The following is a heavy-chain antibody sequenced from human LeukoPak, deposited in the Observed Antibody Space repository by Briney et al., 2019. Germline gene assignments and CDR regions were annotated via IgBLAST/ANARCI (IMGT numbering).Heavy chain of an antibody. Sequence: PSETLSLTCTVSGYSISSGYYWGWIRQPPGKGLEWIGSIYHSGSTYYNPSLKSRVTISVDTSKNQFPLKLSSVTAADTAVYYCARDPITMRAFDIWGQGTMVTVSS. D-gene: IGHD3-22*01. J-gene: IGHJ3*02. V-gene: IGHV4-38-2*02. CDR2: IYHSGST. CDR3: ARDPITMRAFDI. CDR1: GYSISSGYY.